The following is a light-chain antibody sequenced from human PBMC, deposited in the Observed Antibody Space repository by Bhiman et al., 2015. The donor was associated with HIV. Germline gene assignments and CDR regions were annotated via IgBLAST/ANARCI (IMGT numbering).Light chain of an antibody. J-gene: IGLJ1*01. V-gene: IGLV2-14*03. Sequence: QSALTQPASVSGSPGQSITISCTGTSSDIGGYNYVSWYQQHPGKAPKVIIYDVSNRPSGVSNRFSGSKSGTSASLAISGLRSEDEADYYCAAWDDSLNYVFGTGTKVTVL. CDR3: AAWDDSLNYV. CDR2: DVS. CDR1: SSDIGGYNY.